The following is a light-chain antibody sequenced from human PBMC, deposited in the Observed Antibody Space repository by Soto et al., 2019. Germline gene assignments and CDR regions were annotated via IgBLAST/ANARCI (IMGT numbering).Light chain of an antibody. CDR2: GAS. Sequence: ERVMTQSPATLSVSPGETATLSCRASQSVRSNLAWYQQKPGQGPRLLIYGASTRATGIPARFSGSGSGTEFTLTISSLQSEDFAIYYCQQYNNWPVTFGGGTKWIS. J-gene: IGKJ4*01. CDR3: QQYNNWPVT. CDR1: QSVRSN. V-gene: IGKV3-15*01.